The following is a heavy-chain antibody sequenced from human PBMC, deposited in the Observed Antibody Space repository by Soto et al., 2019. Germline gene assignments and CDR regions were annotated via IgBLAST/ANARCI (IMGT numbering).Heavy chain of an antibody. D-gene: IGHD3-3*01. CDR2: IYYSGST. J-gene: IGHJ5*02. CDR3: ARDPGFWSGSRLFDP. V-gene: IGHV4-31*03. Sequence: SETLSLTCTVSGGSISSGGYYWSWIRQHPGKGLEWIGYIYYSGSTYYNPSLKSRVTISVDTSKNQFSLKLSSVTAADTAVYYCARDPGFWSGSRLFDPWGQGTLVTVSS. CDR1: GGSISSGGYY.